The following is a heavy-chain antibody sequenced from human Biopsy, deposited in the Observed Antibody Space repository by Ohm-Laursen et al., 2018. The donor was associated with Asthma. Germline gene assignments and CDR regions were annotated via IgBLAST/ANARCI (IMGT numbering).Heavy chain of an antibody. J-gene: IGHJ4*02. CDR1: GLIFSGSA. CDR2: INGSGDST. CDR3: AKDFRGIAVAGDRGFDY. D-gene: IGHD6-19*01. V-gene: IGHV3-23*01. Sequence: LRLSCATSGLIFSGSALSRVRQTPGKGLASVSAINGSGDSTYYADSGTGRFTIYRDNSKSTLFLQMDSLSAEDTAVYYCAKDFRGIAVAGDRGFDYWGQGTLVTVSS.